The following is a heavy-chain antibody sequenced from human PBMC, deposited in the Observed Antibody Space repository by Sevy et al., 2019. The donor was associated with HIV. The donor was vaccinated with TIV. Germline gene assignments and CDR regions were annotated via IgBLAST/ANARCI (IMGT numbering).Heavy chain of an antibody. CDR1: GLTFSKYG. V-gene: IGHV3-30*18. D-gene: IGHD1-26*01. CDR3: AKVREVGTVATGYFDY. Sequence: LSLTCAASGLTFSKYGIHWVRQAPGKGLEWVAFISNDGSSQYYEDSVKGRFTISRDNSKNMQYLKMNSLRLEDTAVYFCAKVREVGTVATGYFDYWGQGTLVTVSS. J-gene: IGHJ4*02. CDR2: ISNDGSSQ.